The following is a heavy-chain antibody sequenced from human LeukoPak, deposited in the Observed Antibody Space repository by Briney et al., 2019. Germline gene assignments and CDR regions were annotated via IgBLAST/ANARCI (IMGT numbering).Heavy chain of an antibody. CDR2: ISNNGGYT. D-gene: IGHD2-15*01. V-gene: IGHV3-23*01. J-gene: IGHJ4*02. CDR3: AKQLGYCSDGSCYFPY. CDR1: GFPFSSSA. Sequence: GGSLSLSCEASGFPFSSSAMSWVRQAPGKGLEWVSAISNNGGYTYYADSVQGRFTISRDNSKSTLCLQMNSLRAEDTAVYYCAKQLGYCSDGSCYFPYWGQGTLVTVSS.